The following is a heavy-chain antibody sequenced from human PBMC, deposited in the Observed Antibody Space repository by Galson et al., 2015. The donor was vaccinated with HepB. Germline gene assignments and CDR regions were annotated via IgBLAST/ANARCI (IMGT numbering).Heavy chain of an antibody. J-gene: IGHJ5*02. D-gene: IGHD1-1*01. CDR2: IYYSGST. CDR1: GGSISSGGYY. Sequence: LSLTCTVSGGSISSGGYYWTWIRQHPGKGLEWIGYIYYSGSTHYNPSLKSRVTISVDSSKNQFSLKLSSVTAADTAVYYCARDDRNFWFDPWGQGTLVTVSS. CDR3: ARDDRNFWFDP. V-gene: IGHV4-31*03.